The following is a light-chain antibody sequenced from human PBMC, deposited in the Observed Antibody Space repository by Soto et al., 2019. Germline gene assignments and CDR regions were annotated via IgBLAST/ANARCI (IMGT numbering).Light chain of an antibody. CDR3: SSYTTNSVPV. CDR1: SSDVGGYNY. J-gene: IGLJ3*02. Sequence: QSVLTQPASVSGSPGQSITISCTGTSSDVGGYNYVSWYQQHAGKAPKLMIYDVSSRLSGVSNRFSGSKSGNTASLAISGLQAEDEADYYCSSYTTNSVPVFGGGTKLTVL. V-gene: IGLV2-14*01. CDR2: DVS.